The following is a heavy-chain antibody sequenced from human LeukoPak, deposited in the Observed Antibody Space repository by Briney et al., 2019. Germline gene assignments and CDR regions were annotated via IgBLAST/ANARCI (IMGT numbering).Heavy chain of an antibody. CDR1: GFTFSSYS. V-gene: IGHV3-21*01. CDR3: ARALHSSGSNWYFDL. D-gene: IGHD6-19*01. Sequence: PGGSLRLSCAASGFTFSSYSMNWVRQAPGKGLEWVSSISSSSSYIYYADSVKGRFIVSRDNAKNSLHLQMNSLRPEDTAVYYCARALHSSGSNWYFDLWGRGTLVTVSS. CDR2: ISSSSSYI. J-gene: IGHJ2*01.